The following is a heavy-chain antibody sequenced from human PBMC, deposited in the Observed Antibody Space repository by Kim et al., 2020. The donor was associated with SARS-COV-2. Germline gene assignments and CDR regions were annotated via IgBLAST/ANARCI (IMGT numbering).Heavy chain of an antibody. J-gene: IGHJ6*02. CDR1: GFTFSSYS. V-gene: IGHV3-21*01. CDR3: ARVSGGGRYYYYGMDV. D-gene: IGHD3-16*01. CDR2: ISSSSSYI. Sequence: GGSLRLSCAASGFTFSSYSMNWVRQAPGKGLEWVSSISSSSSYIYYADSVKGRFTISRDNAKNSLYLQMNSLRAEDTAVYYCARVSGGGRYYYYGMDVWGQGTTVTVSS.